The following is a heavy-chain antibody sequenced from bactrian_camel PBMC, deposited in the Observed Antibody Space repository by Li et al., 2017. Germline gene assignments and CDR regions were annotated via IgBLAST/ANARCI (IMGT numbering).Heavy chain of an antibody. D-gene: IGHD2*01. V-gene: IGHV3S40*01. CDR3: NVGLCGTWPPGQDNY. J-gene: IGHJ4*01. CDR1: GFTFSSYA. Sequence: VQLVESGGGLVQPGGSLRLSCAASGFTFSSYAMSWVRQAPGKEREGIATIYTGFGSTFYVNSVKGRFTVSLDKAKNTVFLQMGSLKPEDTATYFCNVGLCGTWPPGQDNYWSHGTQVTVS. CDR2: IYTGFGST.